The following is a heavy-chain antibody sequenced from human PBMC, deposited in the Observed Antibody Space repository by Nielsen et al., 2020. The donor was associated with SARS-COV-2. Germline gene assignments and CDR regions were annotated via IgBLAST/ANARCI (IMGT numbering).Heavy chain of an antibody. CDR3: ARHYPYHDFWRGYNSDGPQGWFDP. Sequence: WIRQPPGQGLEWIGYIHSRGGTYAKASFKSRVTMSLDTSKNQISLQLSSVTAADTAVYFCARHYPYHDFWRGYNSDGPQGWFDPWGQGTLVTVSS. D-gene: IGHD3-3*01. CDR2: IHSRGGT. V-gene: IGHV4-59*08. J-gene: IGHJ5*02.